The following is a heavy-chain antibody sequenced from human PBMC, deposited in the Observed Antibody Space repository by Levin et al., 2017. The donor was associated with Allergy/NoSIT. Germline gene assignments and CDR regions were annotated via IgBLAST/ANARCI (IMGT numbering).Heavy chain of an antibody. CDR1: GGSISSNSYY. CDR2: MYYSGDT. Sequence: PSETLSLTCTVSGGSISSNSYYGGWIRQPPGKGLEWIGSMYYSGDTYYNPSLKSRVTISMDTSKKQFSLKLSSVTVADTAVYYCARAPDCWGQGILVTVSS. CDR3: ARAPDC. V-gene: IGHV4-39*07. J-gene: IGHJ4*02.